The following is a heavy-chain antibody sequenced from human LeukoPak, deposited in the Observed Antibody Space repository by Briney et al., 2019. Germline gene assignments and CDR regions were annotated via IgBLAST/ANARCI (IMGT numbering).Heavy chain of an antibody. CDR2: INHSGSI. CDR3: ARAYYDFWSRKSAARVYYYYMDV. J-gene: IGHJ6*03. V-gene: IGHV4-34*01. CDR1: GGSFSGYY. D-gene: IGHD3-3*01. Sequence: SETLSLTCAVSGGSFSGYYWSWIRQPPGKGLEWIGEINHSGSINYNPSLKSRVTISVDTSTNQFSLKLSSVTAADTTVYYCARAYYDFWSRKSAARVYYYYMDVWGKGTTVTVSS.